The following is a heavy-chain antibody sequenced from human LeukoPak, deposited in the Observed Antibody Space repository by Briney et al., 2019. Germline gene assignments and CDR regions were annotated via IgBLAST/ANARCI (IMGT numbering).Heavy chain of an antibody. D-gene: IGHD2-2*01. CDR2: IIPIFGTA. CDR1: GGTFSSYA. CDR3: ARDRRYCSSTSCGNDAIDI. J-gene: IGHJ3*02. Sequence: SVKVSCEASGGTFSSYAISWVRQAPGQGLEWMGGIIPIFGTANYAQKFQGRVTITTDESTSTAYMELSSLRSEDTAVYYCARDRRYCSSTSCGNDAIDIWGQGTMVTVSS. V-gene: IGHV1-69*05.